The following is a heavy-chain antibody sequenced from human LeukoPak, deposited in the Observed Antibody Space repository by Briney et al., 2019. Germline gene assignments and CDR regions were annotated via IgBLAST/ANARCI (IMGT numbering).Heavy chain of an antibody. CDR2: IYHSGST. CDR3: ARVITNTMVRGVWEYYYYYMDV. D-gene: IGHD3-10*01. Sequence: SETLSLTCTVSGGSISSYYWSWIRQPPGKGLEWIGSIYHSGSTYYNPSLKSRVTISVDTSKNQFSLKLSSVTAADTAVYYCARVITNTMVRGVWEYYYYYMDVWGKGTTVTVSS. V-gene: IGHV4-38-2*02. J-gene: IGHJ6*03. CDR1: GGSISSYY.